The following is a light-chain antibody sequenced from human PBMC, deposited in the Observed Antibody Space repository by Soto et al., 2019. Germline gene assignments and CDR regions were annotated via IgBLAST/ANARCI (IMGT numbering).Light chain of an antibody. J-gene: IGLJ1*01. Sequence: QSALTQPASVSGSPGQSITISCTGTSSDVGGYNYVSWYQQHPGKAPKLMIYDVSDRPSGVSNRFSGSKSGNTASLTISGLQAEDEADYYCSSYTGGNPSYVFGTGTKLTVL. CDR1: SSDVGGYNY. CDR3: SSYTGGNPSYV. V-gene: IGLV2-14*03. CDR2: DVS.